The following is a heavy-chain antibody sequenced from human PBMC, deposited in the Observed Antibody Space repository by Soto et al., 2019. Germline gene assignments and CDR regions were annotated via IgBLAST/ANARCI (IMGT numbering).Heavy chain of an antibody. CDR3: ARTERLYNFDY. CDR1: GGSISSYY. V-gene: IGHV4-59*01. CDR2: IYYSGST. D-gene: IGHD3-10*01. Sequence: SETLSLTCTVSGGSISSYYWSWIRQPPGKGLEWIGYIYYSGSTNYNPSLKSRVTISVDTSKNQFSLKLSSVTAADTAVYYCARTERLYNFDYWGQGTLVTVSS. J-gene: IGHJ4*02.